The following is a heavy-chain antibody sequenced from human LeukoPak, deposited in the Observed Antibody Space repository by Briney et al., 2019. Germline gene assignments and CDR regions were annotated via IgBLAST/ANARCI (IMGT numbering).Heavy chain of an antibody. D-gene: IGHD3-16*01. CDR3: ASSSNYVWGSSS. Sequence: SETLSLTCTVSGGSISSSSYYWGWIRQPPGKGLEWIGSIYYSGSTYYNPSLKSRVTISVDTSKNQFSLKLSSVTAADTAVYYCASSSNYVWGSSSWGQGTLVTVSS. CDR1: GGSISSSSYY. J-gene: IGHJ5*02. V-gene: IGHV4-39*07. CDR2: IYYSGST.